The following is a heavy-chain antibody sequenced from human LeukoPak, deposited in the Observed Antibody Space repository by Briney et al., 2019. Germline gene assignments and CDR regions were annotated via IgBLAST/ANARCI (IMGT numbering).Heavy chain of an antibody. Sequence: ASVKVSCKASGYTFTSYDINWVRQATGQGLEWMGRMNPNSGNTGYAQKFQGRVTMTRNTSISTAYMELSSLRSEDTAVYYCAYLGASSSWYNYYGMDVWGQGTTVTVSS. CDR1: GYTFTSYD. D-gene: IGHD6-13*01. J-gene: IGHJ6*02. CDR2: MNPNSGNT. CDR3: AYLGASSSWYNYYGMDV. V-gene: IGHV1-8*01.